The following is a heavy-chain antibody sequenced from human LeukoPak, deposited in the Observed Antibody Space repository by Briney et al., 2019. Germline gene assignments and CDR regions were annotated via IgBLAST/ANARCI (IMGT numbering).Heavy chain of an antibody. J-gene: IGHJ4*02. Sequence: ASVKVSCKASGYTFTSYDINWVRQATGQGLEWMGWMNPNSGNTGYAQKFQGRVTMTGNTSISTAYMELSSLRSEDTAVYYCARVLYGGRKTMVRGVSLLGYWGQGTLVTVSS. CDR2: MNPNSGNT. CDR3: ARVLYGGRKTMVRGVSLLGY. CDR1: GYTFTSYD. V-gene: IGHV1-8*01. D-gene: IGHD3-10*01.